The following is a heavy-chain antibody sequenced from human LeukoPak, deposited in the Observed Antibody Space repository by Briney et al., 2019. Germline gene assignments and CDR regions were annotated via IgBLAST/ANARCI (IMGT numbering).Heavy chain of an antibody. D-gene: IGHD2-15*01. CDR2: IKSKSDGGTT. CDR1: GFTFSHAW. J-gene: IGHJ4*01. CDR3: TTIVVPSAGAIAF. Sequence: GGSLRLSCTASGFTFSHAWMNWVRQVPGKGLEWVGRIKSKSDGGTTDYAAPVKGRFTISRDDSKNTLFLQMNSLKTEDTALYYCTTIVVPSAGAIAFWGHRTLVTVSS. V-gene: IGHV3-15*01.